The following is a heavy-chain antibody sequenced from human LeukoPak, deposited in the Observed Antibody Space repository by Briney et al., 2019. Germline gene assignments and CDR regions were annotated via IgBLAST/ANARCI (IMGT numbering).Heavy chain of an antibody. Sequence: GGSLRLSCAASGFTFSSYGMHWVRQAPGKGLEWVAFIRYDGSNKYYADSVKGRFTISRDNSKNTLYLQMNSLRAEDTAVYYCARLLSPTGGSWFDPWGQGTLVTVSS. J-gene: IGHJ5*02. D-gene: IGHD1-26*01. CDR3: ARLLSPTGGSWFDP. CDR1: GFTFSSYG. V-gene: IGHV3-30*02. CDR2: IRYDGSNK.